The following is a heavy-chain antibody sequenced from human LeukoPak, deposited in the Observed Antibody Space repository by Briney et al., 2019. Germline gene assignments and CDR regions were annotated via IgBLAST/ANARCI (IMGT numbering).Heavy chain of an antibody. V-gene: IGHV4-39*01. CDR3: ARQTTSGYLDY. D-gene: IGHD3-22*01. Sequence: SETLSLTCTVSGGSISSNSYYWGWIRQPPGKGLEWIGSIYYSGSAYYNPSLKSRVTMSVDTSKNQFSLKLSSVTAADRALYYCARQTTSGYLDYWGQGTLVTVS. J-gene: IGHJ4*02. CDR1: GGSISSNSYY. CDR2: IYYSGSA.